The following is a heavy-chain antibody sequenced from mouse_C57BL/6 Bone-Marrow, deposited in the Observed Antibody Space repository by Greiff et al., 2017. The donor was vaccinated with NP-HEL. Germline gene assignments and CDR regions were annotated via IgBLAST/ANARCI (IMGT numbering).Heavy chain of an antibody. D-gene: IGHD2-4*01. V-gene: IGHV5-6*01. CDR3: ARQITTTSLFDY. CDR1: GFTFSSYG. J-gene: IGHJ2*01. CDR2: ISSGGSYT. Sequence: EVKLQESGGDLVKPGGSLKLSCAASGFTFSSYGMSWVRQTPDKRLEWVATISSGGSYTYYPDSVKGRFTISRDNAKNTLYLQMSSLKSEDTAMYYCARQITTTSLFDYWGQGTTLTVSS.